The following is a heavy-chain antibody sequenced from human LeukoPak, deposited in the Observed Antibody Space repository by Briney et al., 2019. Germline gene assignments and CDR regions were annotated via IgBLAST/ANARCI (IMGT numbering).Heavy chain of an antibody. Sequence: PGGSLRLSCAASGFTFSSYAMSWVRQAPGKGLEWVSAISGSGGSTYYADSVKGRFTISRDDSKNTVFLQMNSLRAEDTAVYYCARVPYDSSGFGFFAYWGQGTLVTVSS. J-gene: IGHJ4*02. CDR2: ISGSGGST. V-gene: IGHV3-23*01. CDR1: GFTFSSYA. CDR3: ARVPYDSSGFGFFAY. D-gene: IGHD3-22*01.